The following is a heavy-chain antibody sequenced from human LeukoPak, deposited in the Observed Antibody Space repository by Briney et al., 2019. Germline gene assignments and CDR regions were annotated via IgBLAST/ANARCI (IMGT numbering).Heavy chain of an antibody. CDR2: IYSGGGT. J-gene: IGHJ5*02. V-gene: IGHV3-53*04. CDR3: ARGLQQQLGWFDP. CDR1: GFTVSNNY. D-gene: IGHD6-13*01. Sequence: GGSLRLSCSASGFTVSNNYMSWVRKAPGKGLEWVSIIYSGGGTNYADSVKGRFTISRNNSKNTLYLQMSSLRPDDTAVYYCARGLQQQLGWFDPWGQGTLVTVSS.